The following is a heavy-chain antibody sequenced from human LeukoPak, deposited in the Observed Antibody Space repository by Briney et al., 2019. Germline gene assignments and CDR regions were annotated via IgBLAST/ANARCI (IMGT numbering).Heavy chain of an antibody. V-gene: IGHV4-34*01. CDR2: INHSGST. D-gene: IGHD3-9*01. CDR3: ARHRTLYDILTGYIPGYYYYMDV. Sequence: PSETLSLTCAVYGGSFSGYYWSWIRQPPGKGLEWIGEINHSGSTNYNPSLKSRVPISVDTSKNQFSLKLSSVTAADTAVYYCARHRTLYDILTGYIPGYYYYMDVWGKGTTVTVSS. CDR1: GGSFSGYY. J-gene: IGHJ6*03.